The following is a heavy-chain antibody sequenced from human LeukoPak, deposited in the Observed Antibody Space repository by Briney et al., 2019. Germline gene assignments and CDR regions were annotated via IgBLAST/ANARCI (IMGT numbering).Heavy chain of an antibody. V-gene: IGHV4-34*01. CDR2: INHSGST. J-gene: IGHJ4*02. Sequence: SETLSLTCAVYGGSFSGYYWSWIRQPPGKGLEWIGEINHSGSTNYNPSLKSRVTISVDTSKNQFSLKLSSVTAADTAVYYCARDRLYYDFWSGFDYWGQGTLVTVSS. D-gene: IGHD3-3*01. CDR3: ARDRLYYDFWSGFDY. CDR1: GGSFSGYY.